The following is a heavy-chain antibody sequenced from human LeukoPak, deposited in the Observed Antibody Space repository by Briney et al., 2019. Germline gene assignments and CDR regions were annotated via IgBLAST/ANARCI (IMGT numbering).Heavy chain of an antibody. CDR1: GFSFSPYS. CDR2: IDSSSGTI. V-gene: IGHV3-48*01. D-gene: IGHD2-21*01. J-gene: IGHJ4*02. CDR3: ARDPVLGIPDYFDS. Sequence: GGSLRLSCAASGFSFSPYSMNWLRQAPGKGLEWISYIDSSSGTIYYADSVRGRFTISGDNSKNTLFLQMTSLRAEDTAVFYCARDPVLGIPDYFDSWGQGTLVTVSS.